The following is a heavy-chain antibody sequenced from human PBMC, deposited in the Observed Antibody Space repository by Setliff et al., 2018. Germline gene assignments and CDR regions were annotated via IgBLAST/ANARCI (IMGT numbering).Heavy chain of an antibody. V-gene: IGHV4-61*09. Sequence: SETLSLTCTVSGDPMSSRRYYWAWIRQPAGKGLEWIGQIYTSWSTNYNPSLKSRVTISVDTSKDQFSLKLSSVTAADTAVYYCARGLLWFGELRENWFDPWGQGTLVTVSS. CDR1: GDPMSSRRYY. CDR3: ARGLLWFGELRENWFDP. D-gene: IGHD3-10*01. CDR2: IYTSWST. J-gene: IGHJ5*02.